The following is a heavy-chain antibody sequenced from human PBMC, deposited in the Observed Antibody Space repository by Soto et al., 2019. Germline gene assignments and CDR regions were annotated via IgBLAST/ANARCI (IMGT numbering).Heavy chain of an antibody. CDR1: GYTFTSYY. Sequence: ASVKVSCKASGYTFTSYYMHWVRQAPGQGLEWMGIINPSGGSTSYAQKFQGRVTMTRDTSTSTVYMELSSLRSEDTAVYYCAREEVTMVRGVIISYYYYYYGMDVWGQGTTVTVSS. J-gene: IGHJ6*02. V-gene: IGHV1-46*01. CDR3: AREEVTMVRGVIISYYYYYYGMDV. CDR2: INPSGGST. D-gene: IGHD3-10*01.